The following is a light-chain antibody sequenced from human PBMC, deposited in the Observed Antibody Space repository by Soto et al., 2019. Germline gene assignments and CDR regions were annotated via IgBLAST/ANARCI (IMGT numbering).Light chain of an antibody. V-gene: IGLV1-44*01. CDR1: SSNIGSNP. CDR3: AAWDDSMNGYV. CDR2: SFS. J-gene: IGLJ1*01. Sequence: QSVLEQPPSASATPGQGVIISCSGSSSNIGSNPVNWYRQVPGTAPKLVIYSFSRRPSGVPDRISGSKSATSASLAISGLQSEDEADYYCAAWDDSMNGYVFGNGTKVTVL.